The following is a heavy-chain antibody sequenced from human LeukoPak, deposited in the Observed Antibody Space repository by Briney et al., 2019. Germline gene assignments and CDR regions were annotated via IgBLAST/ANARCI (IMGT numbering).Heavy chain of an antibody. V-gene: IGHV3-23*01. Sequence: GGSLRLSCAASGFTFSIYAMSWVRQAPGKGLEWVSVISGSGDNTYYADSVKGRFTISRHNSKNTLYIQMNSLGADDTAVYYCATGYSGYRRSYYYGMDVWGQGTTVTVSS. D-gene: IGHD5-12*01. CDR2: ISGSGDNT. J-gene: IGHJ6*02. CDR1: GFTFSIYA. CDR3: ATGYSGYRRSYYYGMDV.